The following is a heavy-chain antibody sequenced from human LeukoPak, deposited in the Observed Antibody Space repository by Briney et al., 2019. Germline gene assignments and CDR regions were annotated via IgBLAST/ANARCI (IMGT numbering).Heavy chain of an antibody. Sequence: GGSLRLSYAASGFTFSSYAMSWVRQAPGKGLEWDSGISGSGGSTYYADSVKGRFTISRDNSKNTLYLQMNSLRAEDTAVYYCAKEGVQLVQGNYFDYWGQGTLVTVSS. CDR3: AKEGVQLVQGNYFDY. V-gene: IGHV3-23*01. CDR2: ISGSGGST. J-gene: IGHJ4*02. CDR1: GFTFSSYA. D-gene: IGHD6-6*01.